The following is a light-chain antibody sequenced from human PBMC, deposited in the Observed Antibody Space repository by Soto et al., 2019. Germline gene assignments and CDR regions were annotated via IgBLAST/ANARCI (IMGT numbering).Light chain of an antibody. V-gene: IGLV2-23*01. Sequence: QSALTQPASVSGSPGQSITISCTGTSSDVGSYNLVSWYQQHPGKAPKLMIYEGSKRPSGVSNRFSGSKSGNTASLTISGLQAEAEADYYSCSYTGSSPLVFGGGTKLTVL. CDR2: EGS. CDR3: CSYTGSSPLV. CDR1: SSDVGSYNL. J-gene: IGLJ2*01.